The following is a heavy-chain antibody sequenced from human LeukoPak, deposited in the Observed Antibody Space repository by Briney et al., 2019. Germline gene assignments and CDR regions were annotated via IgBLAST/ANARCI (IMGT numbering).Heavy chain of an antibody. J-gene: IGHJ4*02. CDR2: IYYSGST. CDR1: GGSISSYY. Sequence: PSETLSLTCTVSGGSISSYYWSWIRQPPGKGLEWIGYIYYSGSTNYNPSLKSRVTISVDTSKNQFSLKLSSVTAADTAVYYCARDRPYGSGRGRYDYWGQGTLVTVSS. CDR3: ARDRPYGSGRGRYDY. D-gene: IGHD3-10*01. V-gene: IGHV4-59*01.